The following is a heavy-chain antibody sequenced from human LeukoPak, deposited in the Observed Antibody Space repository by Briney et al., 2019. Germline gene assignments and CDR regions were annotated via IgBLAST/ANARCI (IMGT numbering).Heavy chain of an antibody. V-gene: IGHV1-2*06. J-gene: IGHJ4*02. D-gene: IGHD3-3*01. CDR3: ARDLRDFWSGLQFDY. CDR2: INPNSGGT. CDR1: GYTFTGYY. Sequence: AASVKVSCKASGYTFTGYYMHWVRQAPGQGLEWMGRINPNSGGTNYAQKFQGRVTMTRDTSISTAYMELSSLRSEDTAVYYCARDLRDFWSGLQFDYWGQGTLVTVSS.